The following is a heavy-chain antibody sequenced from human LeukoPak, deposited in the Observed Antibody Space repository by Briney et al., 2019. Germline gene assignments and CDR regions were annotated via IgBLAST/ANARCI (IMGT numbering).Heavy chain of an antibody. V-gene: IGHV3-9*01. D-gene: IGHD1-1*01. CDR3: ATHSDDAAFDI. Sequence: GGSLRLSCAASGFTFDDYAMHWVRQAPGKGLEWVSGFSWNSGSIGYADSVKGRFTISRDNAKNSLYLQMNSLRAEDTALYYCATHSDDAAFDIWGQGTMVTVSS. CDR2: FSWNSGSI. J-gene: IGHJ3*02. CDR1: GFTFDDYA.